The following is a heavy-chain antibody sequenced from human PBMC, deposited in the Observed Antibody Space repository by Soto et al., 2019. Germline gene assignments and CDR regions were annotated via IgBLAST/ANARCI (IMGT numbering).Heavy chain of an antibody. CDR2: ISGSGGST. Sequence: LRLSCAASGFTFSSYAMSWVRQAPGKGLEWVSAISGSGGSTYYADSVKGRFTISRDNSKNTLYLQMNSLRAEDTAVYYCAKDTPPYYDILTGYYRVFDYWGQGTLVTVSS. CDR3: AKDTPPYYDILTGYYRVFDY. CDR1: GFTFSSYA. V-gene: IGHV3-23*01. J-gene: IGHJ4*02. D-gene: IGHD3-9*01.